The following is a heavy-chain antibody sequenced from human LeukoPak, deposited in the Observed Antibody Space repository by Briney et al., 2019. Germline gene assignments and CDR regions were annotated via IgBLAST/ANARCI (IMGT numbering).Heavy chain of an antibody. CDR2: INPNSGGT. V-gene: IGHV1-2*02. CDR3: ASPGEKDYYFDY. Sequence: ASVKVSCKASGYSFTAYYMHWVRQAPGQGLEWMGWINPNSGGTNYAQKFQGRVTMTRDTSISTAYMELSSLRSEDTAVYYCASPGEKDYYFDYWGQGTLVTVSS. D-gene: IGHD3-16*01. CDR1: GYSFTAYY. J-gene: IGHJ4*02.